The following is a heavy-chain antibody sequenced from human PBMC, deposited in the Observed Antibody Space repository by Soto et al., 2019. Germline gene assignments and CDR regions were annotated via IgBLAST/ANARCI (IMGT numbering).Heavy chain of an antibody. V-gene: IGHV1-69*04. CDR3: ARDLSGGAYSSSSNGIN. J-gene: IGHJ4*02. Sequence: ASVKVSCKASGGTFSSYTISWVRQAPGQGLEWMGRIIPILGIANYAQKFQGRVTITADKSTSIAYMELSSLRSEDTAVYYCARDLSGGAYSSSSNGINWGQGTLVTVSS. CDR2: IIPILGIA. CDR1: GGTFSSYT. D-gene: IGHD6-6*01.